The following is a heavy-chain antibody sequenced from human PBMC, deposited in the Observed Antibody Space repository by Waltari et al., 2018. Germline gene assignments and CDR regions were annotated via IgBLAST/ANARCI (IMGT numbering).Heavy chain of an antibody. CDR1: GGPLSSHY. CDR2: IYYSGST. V-gene: IGHV4-59*11. D-gene: IGHD5-18*01. J-gene: IGHJ6*03. Sequence: QVQLQESGPGLVKPSETLSLTCTVPGGPLSSHYWSWIRPPPGKGLEWIGYIYYSGSTNYNPSLKSRVTISVDTSKNQFSLKLSSVTAADTAVYYCARDRCLSGYSYGRRGGCYYYYMDVWGKGTTVTVSS. CDR3: ARDRCLSGYSYGRRGGCYYYYMDV.